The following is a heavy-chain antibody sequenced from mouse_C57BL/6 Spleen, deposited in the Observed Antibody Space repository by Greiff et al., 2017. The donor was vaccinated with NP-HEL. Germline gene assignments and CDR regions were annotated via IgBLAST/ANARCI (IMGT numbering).Heavy chain of an antibody. J-gene: IGHJ4*01. Sequence: EVQVVESGGGLVKPGGSLKLSCAASGFTFSSYAMSWVRQTPEKRLEWVATISDGGSYTYYPDNVKGRFTISRDNAKNNLYLQMSHLKSEDTAMYYCARVVDVLYAMDYWGQGASVTVSS. CDR3: ARVVDVLYAMDY. CDR2: ISDGGSYT. V-gene: IGHV5-4*01. CDR1: GFTFSSYA.